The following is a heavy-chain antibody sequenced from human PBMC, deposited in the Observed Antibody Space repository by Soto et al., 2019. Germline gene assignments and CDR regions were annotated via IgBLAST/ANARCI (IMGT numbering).Heavy chain of an antibody. D-gene: IGHD2-2*01. CDR1: GFTFGGYG. V-gene: IGHV3-33*05. CDR3: ARDGPAGGTSRALSDY. Sequence: QVQLVESGGGVVQPGRSLRLSCATSGFTFGGYGMHWVRQAPGKWLEWVAVILYDGSNKYYADSVKGRFTVSRDNSKNTLFLQMNSLRAEDTAVYYCARDGPAGGTSRALSDYWGQGTLVTVSS. CDR2: ILYDGSNK. J-gene: IGHJ4*02.